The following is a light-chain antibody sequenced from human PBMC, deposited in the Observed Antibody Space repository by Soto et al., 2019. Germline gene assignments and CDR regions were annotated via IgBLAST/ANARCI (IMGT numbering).Light chain of an antibody. J-gene: IGLJ1*01. CDR3: SSYTSSSTLLYV. V-gene: IGLV2-14*01. CDR2: EVT. Sequence: QSVLTQPASVSGSPGQSITISCTGTSSDVGGYDYVSWYQQHPGKAPKLMIYEVTSRPSGVSNRFSGSKSGNTASLTISGLQAEDEADYFCSSYTSSSTLLYVFGTGTKVT. CDR1: SSDVGGYDY.